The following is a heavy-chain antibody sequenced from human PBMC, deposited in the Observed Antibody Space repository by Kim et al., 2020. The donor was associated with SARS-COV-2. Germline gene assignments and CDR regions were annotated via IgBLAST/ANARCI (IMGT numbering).Heavy chain of an antibody. CDR2: ISGSGGST. D-gene: IGHD2-2*01. CDR3: ANDRCSSTSCRRDFGFDY. J-gene: IGHJ4*02. CDR1: GFTFSSYA. V-gene: IGHV3-23*01. Sequence: GGSLRLSCAASGFTFSSYAMSWVRQAPGKGLEWVSAISGSGGSTYYADSVKGRFTISRDNSKNTLYLQMNSLRAEDTAVYYCANDRCSSTSCRRDFGFDYWGQGTLVTVSS.